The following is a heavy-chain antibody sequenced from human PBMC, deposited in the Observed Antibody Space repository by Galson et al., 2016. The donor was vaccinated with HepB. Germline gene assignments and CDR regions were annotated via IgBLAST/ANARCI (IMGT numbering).Heavy chain of an antibody. CDR1: GGSISTYY. D-gene: IGHD5-12*01. Sequence: SETLSLTCSVSGGSISTYYWSWIRQPPGKGLEWIGYIYYSGNTKYNPSLKSRVTISVDPSKNQLSLKLGSVTAADTAMYFCARERGGDSGCDHNWFEPWGHGTQVTVSS. J-gene: IGHJ5*02. CDR3: ARERGGDSGCDHNWFEP. V-gene: IGHV4-59*01. CDR2: IYYSGNT.